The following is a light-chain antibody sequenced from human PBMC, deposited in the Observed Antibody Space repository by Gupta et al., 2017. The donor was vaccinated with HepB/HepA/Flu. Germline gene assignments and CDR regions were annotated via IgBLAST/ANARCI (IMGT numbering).Light chain of an antibody. CDR3: SSYTTTNNPV. CDR1: SSDVGGYNY. CDR2: DVT. J-gene: IGLJ1*01. V-gene: IGLV2-14*03. Sequence: QSALTQPASVSGSPGPSITISCTGTSSDVGGYNYVSWYQQHPGRAPKLLICDVTNRPSGISNRFSGSKSGNTASLTISGLQAEDEADYYCSSYTTTNNPVFGTGTRVTVL.